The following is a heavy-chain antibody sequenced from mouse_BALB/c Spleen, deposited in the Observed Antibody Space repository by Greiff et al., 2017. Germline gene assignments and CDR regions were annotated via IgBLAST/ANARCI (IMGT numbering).Heavy chain of an antibody. CDR3: ARETYYDNFDY. D-gene: IGHD2-10*01. CDR1: GYTFTSYV. Sequence: LVESGPELVKPGASVKMSCKASGYTFTSYVIHWVKQKPGQGLEWIGYINPYNDGTKYNEKFKGKATLTSDKSSSTAYMELSSLTSEDSAVYYCARETYYDNFDYWGQGTTLTVSS. CDR2: INPYNDGT. J-gene: IGHJ2*01. V-gene: IGHV1-14*01.